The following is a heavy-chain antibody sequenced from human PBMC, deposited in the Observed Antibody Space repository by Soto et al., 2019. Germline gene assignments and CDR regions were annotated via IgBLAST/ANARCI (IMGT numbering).Heavy chain of an antibody. Sequence: EVQLVESGGGLVQPGRSLRLYCAASGFTFDDYAMHWVRQAPGKGLEWVSGISWNSGSIGYADSVKGRFTISRDNAKNSLYLQMNSLRAEDTALYYCAKDRAYCSSTSCYGGWFDPLGQGTLVTVSS. V-gene: IGHV3-9*01. D-gene: IGHD2-2*01. J-gene: IGHJ5*02. CDR2: ISWNSGSI. CDR3: AKDRAYCSSTSCYGGWFDP. CDR1: GFTFDDYA.